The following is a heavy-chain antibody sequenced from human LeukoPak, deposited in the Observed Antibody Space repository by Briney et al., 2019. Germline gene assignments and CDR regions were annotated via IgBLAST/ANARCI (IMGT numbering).Heavy chain of an antibody. D-gene: IGHD3-3*01. Sequence: PGGSLRLSCAASGSIVSSNYMTWVRQAPGKGLEWVSVFYSGGRAYYADSVKGRFTISRDNSKNTLYLRMNSLRAEDTAVYYCARGQAEFWYFDYWGQGTLVTVSS. V-gene: IGHV3-66*02. CDR3: ARGQAEFWYFDY. CDR2: FYSGGRA. CDR1: GSIVSSNY. J-gene: IGHJ4*02.